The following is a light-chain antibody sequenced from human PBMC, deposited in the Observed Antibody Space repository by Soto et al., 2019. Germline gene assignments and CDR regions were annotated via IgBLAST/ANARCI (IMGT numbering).Light chain of an antibody. CDR1: QSVTSGF. CDR3: QQYGSSRPPWT. CDR2: SIS. J-gene: IGKJ1*01. V-gene: IGKV3-20*01. Sequence: EIVLTQSPGTLSLSPGERATLSCRASQSVTSGFLAWYHQKPGQAPRLLIYSISTRATGIPDRFSGSGSGTDFTLTISRLEPEDFAVYYCQQYGSSRPPWTFGQGTKVEIK.